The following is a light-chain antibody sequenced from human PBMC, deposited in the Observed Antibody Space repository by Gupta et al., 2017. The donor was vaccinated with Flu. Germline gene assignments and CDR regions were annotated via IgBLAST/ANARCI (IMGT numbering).Light chain of an antibody. V-gene: IGKV3-11*01. CDR1: QSVSSY. Sequence: EIVLTQSPATLSLSPGERATLSCRASQSVSSYLAWYQQKPGQAPRLLIYDASNRATGIPARFSGSGSGTDFTLTISSLEPEDFAVYYCQQRSNPAPFTFGPGTKVDIK. J-gene: IGKJ3*01. CDR2: DAS. CDR3: QQRSNPAPFT.